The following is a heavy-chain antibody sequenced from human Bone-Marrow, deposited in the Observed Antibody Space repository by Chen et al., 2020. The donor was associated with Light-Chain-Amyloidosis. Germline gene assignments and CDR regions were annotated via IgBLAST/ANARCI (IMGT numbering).Heavy chain of an antibody. CDR2: ISGGGEST. CDR1: VFTFSSYA. V-gene: IGHV3-23*04. J-gene: IGHJ4*02. Sequence: EVQLVESGGGLVQPGGSLRLSCAASVFTFSSYAMSWVRQAPGKGLEWISGISGGGESTYYADSVKGRFTISRDNSKNTLYLQMNSLRGEDTADYYCARKNSVTRGGYFEYWGQGALATVSS. CDR3: ARKNSVTRGGYFEY. D-gene: IGHD1-26*01.